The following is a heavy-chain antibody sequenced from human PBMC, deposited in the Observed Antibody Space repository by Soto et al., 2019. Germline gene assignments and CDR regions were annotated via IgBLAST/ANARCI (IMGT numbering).Heavy chain of an antibody. J-gene: IGHJ3*02. D-gene: IGHD1-1*01. Sequence: QVQLVESGGGVVQPGRSLRLSCAASGFTFSSYGMHWVRQAPGKGLEWVAVISYDGSNKYYADSVKGRFTISRDNSKNTLYLQMNSLNAEDTAVYYCAKDQGYPPQLEPDARSGAFDIWGQGTMVTVSS. CDR1: GFTFSSYG. CDR3: AKDQGYPPQLEPDARSGAFDI. V-gene: IGHV3-30*18. CDR2: ISYDGSNK.